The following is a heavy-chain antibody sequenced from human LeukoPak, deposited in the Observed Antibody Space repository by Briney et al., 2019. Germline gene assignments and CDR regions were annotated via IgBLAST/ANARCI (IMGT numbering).Heavy chain of an antibody. D-gene: IGHD3-22*01. CDR3: ARDLDYYDSRGYQYYFDY. CDR2: ISSSSTI. V-gene: IGHV3-48*01. CDR1: GFTFSSYS. J-gene: IGHJ4*02. Sequence: PGGSLRLSCAASGFTFSSYSMNWVRQAPGKGLEWVSYISSSSTIYYADSVKGRFTISRDNAKNSLYLQMNSLRAEDTAVYYCARDLDYYDSRGYQYYFDYWGQGTLVTVSS.